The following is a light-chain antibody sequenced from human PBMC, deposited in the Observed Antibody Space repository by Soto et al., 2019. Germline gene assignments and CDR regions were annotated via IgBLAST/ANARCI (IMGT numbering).Light chain of an antibody. J-gene: IGLJ1*01. CDR2: DVI. V-gene: IGLV2-14*01. CDR1: SSDIGGYNY. CDR3: SSYTSGSSYV. Sequence: QSALTQPASVSGSPGQSITISCTGTSSDIGGYNYVSWYQQHPGKAPKLMIYDVIIRPSVVSSRFSGSKSGNTASLTISGLQTEDEADYYCSSYTSGSSYVFGTGTTVTVL.